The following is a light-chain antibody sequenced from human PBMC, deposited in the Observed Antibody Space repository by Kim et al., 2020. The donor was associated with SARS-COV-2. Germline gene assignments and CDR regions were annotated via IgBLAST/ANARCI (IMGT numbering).Light chain of an antibody. CDR3: HQYNHWPRGT. CDR1: QSVSTN. Sequence: SPGERATLSCRASQSVSTNLAWYQQKPGQAPRLLIYGAYTRATGIPARFSGSGSGTEFTLTISSLQSEDFALYYCHQYNHWPRGTFGQGTRLEIK. CDR2: GAY. J-gene: IGKJ5*01. V-gene: IGKV3-15*01.